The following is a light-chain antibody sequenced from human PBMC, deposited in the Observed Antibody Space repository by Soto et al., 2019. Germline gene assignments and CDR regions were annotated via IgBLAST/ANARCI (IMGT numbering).Light chain of an antibody. CDR1: HDISIY. V-gene: IGKV1-33*01. Sequence: DIQMTQSPSSLSASVGDRVTISCQASHDISIYLTWYQQKPGEAPKVLIYDASTLETGVPSRFSGSGSGTYFTFTISSLQPEDNATYHCQQYESLPYTFGQGTKLEIK. J-gene: IGKJ2*01. CDR2: DAS. CDR3: QQYESLPYT.